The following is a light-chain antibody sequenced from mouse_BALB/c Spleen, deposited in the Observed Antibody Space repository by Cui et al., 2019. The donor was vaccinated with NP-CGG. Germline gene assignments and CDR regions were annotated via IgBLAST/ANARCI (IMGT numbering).Light chain of an antibody. Sequence: ALVTHDTALTTSPGETVTLTCRPSTGAVTTSNYANWVQEKPDHLFTGLIGGTNNRAPGVPARFSGSLIGDKAALTITGAQTEDEAIYFCALWYSNHWVFGGGTKLTVL. V-gene: IGLV1*01. J-gene: IGLJ1*01. CDR1: TGAVTTSNY. CDR3: ALWYSNHWV. CDR2: GTN.